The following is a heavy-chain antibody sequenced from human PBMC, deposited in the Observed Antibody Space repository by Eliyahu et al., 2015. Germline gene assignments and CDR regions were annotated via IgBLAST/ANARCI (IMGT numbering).Heavy chain of an antibody. CDR3: LSAAADT. V-gene: IGHV3-23*01. Sequence: EVQVLESGGGLVQPEGSLRLSCAASGFTFSSYAMSWVRQAPGKGLEWVSTITNSGGRTYHADSVKGRFTISRDNSKNTLYLQMNSLRAEDTAIYYCLSAAADTWGQGTLVTVSS. CDR2: ITNSGGRT. CDR1: GFTFSSYA. J-gene: IGHJ4*02. D-gene: IGHD6-25*01.